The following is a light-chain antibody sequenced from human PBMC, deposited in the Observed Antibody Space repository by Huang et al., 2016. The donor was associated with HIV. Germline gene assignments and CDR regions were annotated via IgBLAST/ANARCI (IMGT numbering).Light chain of an antibody. CDR1: QRINSY. J-gene: IGKJ1*01. CDR3: QQSYTAPWT. CDR2: SAS. Sequence: DIQMTQSPSSLSASVGDRVTITCWASQRINSYLSWYQQKAGKAPTLLILSASTLRSGVPSRFSGSGSATEYTLTISSLQPEDFATYFCQQSYTAPWTFGQGTKVEF. V-gene: IGKV1-39*01.